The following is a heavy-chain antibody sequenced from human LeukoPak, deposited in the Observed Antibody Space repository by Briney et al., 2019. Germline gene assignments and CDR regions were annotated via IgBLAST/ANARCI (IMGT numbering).Heavy chain of an antibody. CDR2: INPNSGGT. CDR1: GYTFTGYY. J-gene: IGHJ4*02. CDR3: ARSITMMVYFDY. D-gene: IGHD3-22*01. V-gene: IGHV1-2*02. Sequence: ASVKVSCKASGYTFTGYYMHWVRQAPGQGLEWMGWINPNSGGTNYAQKFQGRVTMTRDTSISTAYMELSRLRSEDTAVYYCARSITMMVYFDYWGQGTLVTVSS.